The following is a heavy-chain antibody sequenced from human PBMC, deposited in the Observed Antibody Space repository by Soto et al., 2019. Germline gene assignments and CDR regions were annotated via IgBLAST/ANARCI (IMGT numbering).Heavy chain of an antibody. D-gene: IGHD3-3*01. V-gene: IGHV6-1*01. CDR2: TYYRSKWYN. J-gene: IGHJ3*02. Sequence: SQTLSLTCAISGDSVSSNSAAWNWIRQSPSRGLEWLGRTYYRSKWYNDYAVSVKSRITINPDTSKNQFSLQLNSVTHEDTAVYYCARESSIFGVVPVAFDIWGQGTMVTVSS. CDR3: ARESSIFGVVPVAFDI. CDR1: GDSVSSNSAA.